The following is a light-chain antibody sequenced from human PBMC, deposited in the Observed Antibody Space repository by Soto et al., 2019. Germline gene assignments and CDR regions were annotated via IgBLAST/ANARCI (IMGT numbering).Light chain of an antibody. J-gene: IGLJ1*01. V-gene: IGLV2-23*01. CDR2: EGT. Sequence: SVLTQPASVSASPGQSIPIPCTGTSRDVGSYNLVSWFQQHPGKVPKLLIYEGTKRPSGLSDRFSGSKSGTTASLTISGLQAEDEAHYYCYSYAGENLYVFGTGTKVTVL. CDR1: SRDVGSYNL. CDR3: YSYAGENLYV.